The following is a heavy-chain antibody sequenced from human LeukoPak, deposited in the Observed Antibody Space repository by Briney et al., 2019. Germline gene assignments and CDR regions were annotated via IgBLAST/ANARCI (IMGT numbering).Heavy chain of an antibody. CDR3: AKDFPEWELTNWFDP. V-gene: IGHV3-30*18. J-gene: IGHJ5*02. CDR1: GFTFSSYG. D-gene: IGHD1-26*01. CDR2: ISYDGSNK. Sequence: GRSLRLSCAASGFTFSSYGMHWVRQAPGKGLEWVAVISYDGSNKYYADSVKGRFTISRDNSKNTLYLQMNSLRAEETAVYYCAKDFPEWELTNWFDPWGQGTLVTVSS.